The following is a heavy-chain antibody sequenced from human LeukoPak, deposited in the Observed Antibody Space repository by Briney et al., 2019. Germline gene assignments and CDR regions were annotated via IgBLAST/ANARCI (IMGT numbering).Heavy chain of an antibody. Sequence: PSETLSLTCTVSGGSISSSSYYWGWIRQPPGKGLEWIRSIYYSGSTYYNPSLKSRVTISVDTSKNQFSLKLSSVTAADTAVYYCARDYLRWYPFDYWGQGTLVTVSS. CDR2: IYYSGST. J-gene: IGHJ4*02. D-gene: IGHD4-23*01. V-gene: IGHV4-39*07. CDR3: ARDYLRWYPFDY. CDR1: GGSISSSSYY.